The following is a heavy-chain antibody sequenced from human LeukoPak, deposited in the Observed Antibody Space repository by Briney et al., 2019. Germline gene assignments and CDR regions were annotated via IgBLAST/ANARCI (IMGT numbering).Heavy chain of an antibody. CDR1: GGSISSGGYY. CDR3: ARDVQDFWSGRTYNLDAFDI. V-gene: IGHV4-61*08. D-gene: IGHD3-3*01. Sequence: SETLSLTRTVSGGSISSGGYYWSWIRQHPGKGLEWIGYIYYSGSTNYNPSLKSRVTMSVDTSKNQFSLKLSSVTAADTAVYYCARDVQDFWSGRTYNLDAFDIWGQGTMVTVSS. CDR2: IYYSGST. J-gene: IGHJ3*02.